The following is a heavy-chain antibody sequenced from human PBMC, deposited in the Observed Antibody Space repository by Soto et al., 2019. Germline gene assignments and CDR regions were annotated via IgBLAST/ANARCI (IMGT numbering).Heavy chain of an antibody. D-gene: IGHD4-17*01. J-gene: IGHJ3*02. CDR1: GYTFTSYD. CDR2: MNPNSGNT. Sequence: QVQLMQSGTEVKKPGASVKVSCKASGYTFTSYDINWVRQATGQGLEWMGWMNPNSGNTGYAQKFQGRVTMTRNTSISTAYMELSSLRSEDTAVYYCAKPRGDSDAFDIWGQGTMVTVSS. V-gene: IGHV1-8*01. CDR3: AKPRGDSDAFDI.